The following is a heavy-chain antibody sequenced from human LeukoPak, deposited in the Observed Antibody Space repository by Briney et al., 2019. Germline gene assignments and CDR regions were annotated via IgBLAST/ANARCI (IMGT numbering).Heavy chain of an antibody. Sequence: SETLSLTCAVYGGSFSGYYWSWIRQPPGKGLEWIGEINHSGSTNYNPSLKSRVTISVDTSKNQFSLKLSSVTAADTAVYYCARGRGSGWYQRKNWFDPWGQGTLVTVSS. CDR1: GGSFSGYY. J-gene: IGHJ5*02. CDR2: INHSGST. V-gene: IGHV4-34*01. CDR3: ARGRGSGWYQRKNWFDP. D-gene: IGHD6-19*01.